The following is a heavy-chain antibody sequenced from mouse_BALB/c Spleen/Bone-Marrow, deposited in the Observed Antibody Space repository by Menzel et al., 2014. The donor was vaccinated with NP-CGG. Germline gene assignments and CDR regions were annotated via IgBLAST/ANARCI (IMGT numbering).Heavy chain of an antibody. V-gene: IGHV1-80*01. D-gene: IGHD2-1*01. CDR3: ARSGKGAMDY. J-gene: IGHJ4*01. Sequence: VQLVESGPELVKPGASVKISCKASGYVFSTYWMNWVKQRPGQGLERIGQIYPGDGDTNYNGKFKDKVILTADKSSSTAYMQLSSLTSEDSAVYFCARSGKGAMDYWGQGTSVTVSS. CDR1: GYVFSTYW. CDR2: IYPGDGDT.